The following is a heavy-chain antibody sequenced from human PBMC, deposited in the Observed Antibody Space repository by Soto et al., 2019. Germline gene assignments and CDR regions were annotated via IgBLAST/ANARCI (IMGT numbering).Heavy chain of an antibody. CDR2: IKQDGSEK. CDR3: ARVSSGWYYAFDY. CDR1: GFTFSSYW. J-gene: IGHJ4*02. D-gene: IGHD6-19*01. Sequence: GGSLRLSCAASGFTFSSYWMSWVRQAPGKGLEWVANIKQDGSEKYYVDSVKGRFTISRDNAKNSLYLQMNSLRAEDTAVYYCARVSSGWYYAFDYWGQGTLVTVSS. V-gene: IGHV3-7*01.